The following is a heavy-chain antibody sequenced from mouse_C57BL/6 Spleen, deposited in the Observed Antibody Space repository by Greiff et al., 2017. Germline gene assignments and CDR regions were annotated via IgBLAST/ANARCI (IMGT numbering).Heavy chain of an antibody. CDR1: GYAFSSSW. V-gene: IGHV1-82*01. CDR3: ANLITTVSFMDY. CDR2: IYPGDGDT. D-gene: IGHD1-1*01. Sequence: VKLMESGPELVKPGASVKISCKASGYAFSSSWMNWVKQRPGKGLEWIGRIYPGDGDTNYNGKFKGKATLTADKSSSTAYMQLSSLTSEDSAVYCCANLITTVSFMDYWGQGTSVTVSS. J-gene: IGHJ4*01.